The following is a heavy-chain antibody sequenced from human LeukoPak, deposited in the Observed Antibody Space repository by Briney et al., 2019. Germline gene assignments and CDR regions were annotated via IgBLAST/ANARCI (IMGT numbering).Heavy chain of an antibody. CDR2: ISYDGSNK. CDR1: GFTFSSYG. V-gene: IGHV3-30*03. J-gene: IGHJ6*02. CDR3: RRGTGRLAQEVYYGMDV. Sequence: GRSLRLSCAASGFTFSSYGMHWVRQAPGKGLEWVAVISYDGSNKYYADSVKGRFTISRDNSKNTLYPQMNSLRAEDTAVYYCRRGTGRLAQEVYYGMDVWGQGTTVTVSS. D-gene: IGHD1-14*01.